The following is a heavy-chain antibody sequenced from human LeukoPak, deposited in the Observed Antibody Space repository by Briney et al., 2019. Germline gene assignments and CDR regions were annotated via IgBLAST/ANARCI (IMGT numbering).Heavy chain of an antibody. V-gene: IGHV1-46*01. D-gene: IGHD3-22*01. CDR2: INPSGGST. Sequence: ASVKVSCKASGYTFTSYYMHWVRQAPGQGLEWMGIINPSGGSTSYAQKFQGRVTMTRDTSTSTVYMELSSLRSEDTAVYYCAYSGHYYDSSGHPHDAFDIWGQGTMVTVSS. CDR3: AYSGHYYDSSGHPHDAFDI. J-gene: IGHJ3*02. CDR1: GYTFTSYY.